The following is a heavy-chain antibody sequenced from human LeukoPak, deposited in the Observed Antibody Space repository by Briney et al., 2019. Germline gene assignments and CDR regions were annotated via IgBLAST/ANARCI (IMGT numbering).Heavy chain of an antibody. CDR2: ISYDGSNK. CDR1: GFTFSSYA. Sequence: GGSLRLSCAASGFTFSSYAMHWVRQAPGKGLEWVAVISYDGSNKYYADSVKGRFTISRDNSKNTLYLQMNSLRAEDTAVYYCARGGFDVLRFLEWQTFDPWGQGTLVTVSS. CDR3: ARGGFDVLRFLEWQTFDP. J-gene: IGHJ5*02. V-gene: IGHV3-30-3*01. D-gene: IGHD3-3*01.